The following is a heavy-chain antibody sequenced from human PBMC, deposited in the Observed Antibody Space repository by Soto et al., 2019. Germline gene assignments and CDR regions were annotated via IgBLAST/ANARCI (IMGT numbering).Heavy chain of an antibody. V-gene: IGHV4-39*07. CDR2: IYYSGST. CDR3: ARGRSSTSPYPIGY. J-gene: IGHJ4*02. CDR1: GGSISSRGYY. D-gene: IGHD2-2*01. Sequence: PSETLSLTCTVSGGSISSRGYYWGWIRQPPGKGLEWIGTIYYSGSTYYNPSLKSRVTISVDTSKNQFSLKLSSVTAADTAVYYCARGRSSTSPYPIGYWGQGTLVTVSS.